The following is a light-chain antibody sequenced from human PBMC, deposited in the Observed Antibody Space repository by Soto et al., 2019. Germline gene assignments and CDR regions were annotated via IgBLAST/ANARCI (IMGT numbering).Light chain of an antibody. CDR2: GAS. CDR3: QQYNTWPYT. V-gene: IGKV3-15*01. J-gene: IGKJ2*01. Sequence: EIVMTQSPATLSVSPGERATLSCGASQSVSSNLAWYQQKPGQAPRLLIYGASTRATGIPARFSGSGSGTEFPPTISSLQSEDFAVYSCQQYNTWPYTFGKGPKLEIK. CDR1: QSVSSN.